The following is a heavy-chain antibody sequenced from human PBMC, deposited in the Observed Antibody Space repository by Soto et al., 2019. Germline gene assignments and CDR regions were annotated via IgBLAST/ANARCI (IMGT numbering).Heavy chain of an antibody. D-gene: IGHD1-26*01. CDR3: AHGSSIVGAPAFDY. J-gene: IGHJ4*02. CDR2: FYWDDDR. V-gene: IGHV2-5*02. Sequence: QITLKESGPALVKPTQTLTLTCSFSGFSLSTSGVGVGWVRQAPGKALEWLTLFYWDDDRRYNPSLKSRLTFAKDTSRNQVVLTMINMDPVHTATYYCAHGSSIVGAPAFDYWGQGILVTVSS. CDR1: GFSLSTSGVG.